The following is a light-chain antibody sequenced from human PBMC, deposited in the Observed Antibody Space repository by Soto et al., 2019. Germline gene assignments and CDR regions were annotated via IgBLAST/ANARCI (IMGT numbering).Light chain of an antibody. V-gene: IGLV2-11*01. CDR1: SSDVGDYNY. CDR3: WSLEGSYTFWV. Sequence: QSALTQPRSVSGSPGQSVTISCTGTSSDVGDYNYVSWYQQYPGKAPKLVIYDVSKRPSGVPDRFSGSKSGNTASLTISGLQVEDEADHYCWSLEGSYTFWVFGGGTKLTVL. CDR2: DVS. J-gene: IGLJ3*02.